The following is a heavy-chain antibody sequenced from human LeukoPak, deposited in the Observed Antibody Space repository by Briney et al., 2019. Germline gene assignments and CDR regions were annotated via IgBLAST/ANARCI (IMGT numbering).Heavy chain of an antibody. CDR2: TSSSSSYI. V-gene: IGHV3-21*01. D-gene: IGHD4-23*01. CDR3: ARDWGYSETVTLDY. CDR1: GFTFSSYS. Sequence: SGGSLRLSCAASGFTFSSYSMNWVRQAPGKGLEWVSSTSSSSSYIYYADSVKGRFTISRDNAKNSLYLQMNSLRAEDTAVYYCARDWGYSETVTLDYWGQGTLVTVSS. J-gene: IGHJ4*02.